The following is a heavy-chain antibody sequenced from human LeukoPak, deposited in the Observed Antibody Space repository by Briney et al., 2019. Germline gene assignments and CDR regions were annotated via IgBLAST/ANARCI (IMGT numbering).Heavy chain of an antibody. Sequence: GGSLRLSCAASGFTFSSYEMNWVRQAPGKGLEWVSYISSSGTSMYYADSVKGRFTISRDNAKNSLYLQMNSLRAEDTAVYYRARVVTYYSDSGYALDFWGQGALVTVSA. V-gene: IGHV3-48*03. CDR3: ARVVTYYSDSGYALDF. J-gene: IGHJ4*02. CDR2: ISSSGTSM. D-gene: IGHD3-22*01. CDR1: GFTFSSYE.